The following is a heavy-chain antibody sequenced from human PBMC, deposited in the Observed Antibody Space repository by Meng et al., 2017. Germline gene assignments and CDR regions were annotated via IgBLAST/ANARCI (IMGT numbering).Heavy chain of an antibody. Sequence: GESLKISCAASGFTFSSYAMHWVRQAPGKGLEWVAVISYDGSNKYYADSVKGRFTISRDNSKNTLYLQMNRLRAEDTAVYYCVRDSWELWFLFDCWGQGTLVTVSS. D-gene: IGHD3-16*02. CDR2: ISYDGSNK. CDR1: GFTFSSYA. CDR3: VRDSWELWFLFDC. V-gene: IGHV3-30*07. J-gene: IGHJ4*02.